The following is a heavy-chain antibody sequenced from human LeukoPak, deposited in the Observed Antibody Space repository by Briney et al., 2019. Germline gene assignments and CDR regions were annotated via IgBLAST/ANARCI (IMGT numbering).Heavy chain of an antibody. D-gene: IGHD3-9*01. CDR3: AGGPYDIFDY. V-gene: IGHV4-34*01. CDR2: INHSGST. Sequence: SETLSLTCAVSGVSFSGYYLSWIRQPPGKGLEWIGEINHSGSTNYNPSLRSRGTISVDTYKNQFSLKLSSVTAADTAVYYCAGGPYDIFDYWDQGTLVTVSS. CDR1: GVSFSGYY. J-gene: IGHJ4*02.